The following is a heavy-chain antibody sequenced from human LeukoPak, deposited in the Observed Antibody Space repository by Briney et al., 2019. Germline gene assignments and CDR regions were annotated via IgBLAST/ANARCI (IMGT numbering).Heavy chain of an antibody. CDR1: GGSFSGYY. Sequence: SETLSLTCAVYGGSFSGYYWSCIRQPPGKGLEWIGEINHSGSTNYNPSLKSRVTISVDTSKNQFSLKLSSVTAADTAVYYCARYYYDSSGLDPYDAFDIWGQGTMVTVSS. V-gene: IGHV4-34*01. D-gene: IGHD3-22*01. J-gene: IGHJ3*02. CDR3: ARYYYDSSGLDPYDAFDI. CDR2: INHSGST.